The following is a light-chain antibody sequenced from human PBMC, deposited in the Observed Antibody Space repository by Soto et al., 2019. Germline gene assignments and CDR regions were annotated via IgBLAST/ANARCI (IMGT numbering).Light chain of an antibody. J-gene: IGLJ2*01. CDR1: SSDVGGYNY. CDR2: EVS. CDR3: SSYTSSSALG. Sequence: QSALTQPASVSGSPGQSITISCTGTSSDVGGYNYVSWYQQHPGKAPKLMIYEVSNRPSGVSNRFSGSKSGNTASLTISGLQAEDEDDYYGSSYTSSSALGFGGGTKLTVL. V-gene: IGLV2-14*01.